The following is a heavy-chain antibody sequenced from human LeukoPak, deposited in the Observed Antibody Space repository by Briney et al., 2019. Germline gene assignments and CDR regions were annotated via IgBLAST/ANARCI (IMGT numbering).Heavy chain of an antibody. D-gene: IGHD2-8*01. Sequence: PGGSLRLSCAASGFTFSNVWMSRVRQAPGKGLEWVGRIKSKTDGGTTDYAAPVKGRFTISRDDSKNTVYLQMNSLKTEDTALYYCVSQWFDYWGQGTLVTVSS. V-gene: IGHV3-15*01. CDR3: VSQWFDY. CDR1: GFTFSNVW. J-gene: IGHJ4*02. CDR2: IKSKTDGGTT.